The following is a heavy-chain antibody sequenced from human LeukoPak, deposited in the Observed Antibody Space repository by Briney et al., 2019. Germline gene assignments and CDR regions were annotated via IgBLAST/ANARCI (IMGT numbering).Heavy chain of an antibody. D-gene: IGHD6-6*01. Sequence: SETLSLTCAVYGGSFSGYYWSWIRQPPGKGLEWIGEINHSGSTNYNPSLKSRVTISVDTSKNQFSLKLSSVTAADTAVYYCARGPSGIAARRYYYYYYMDVWGKGTTVTVSS. CDR2: INHSGST. CDR1: GGSFSGYY. CDR3: ARGPSGIAARRYYYYYYMDV. J-gene: IGHJ6*03. V-gene: IGHV4-34*01.